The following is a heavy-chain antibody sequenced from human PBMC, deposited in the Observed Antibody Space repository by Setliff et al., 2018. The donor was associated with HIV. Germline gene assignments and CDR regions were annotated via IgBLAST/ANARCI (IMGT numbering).Heavy chain of an antibody. D-gene: IGHD3-10*01. Sequence: PSETLSLTCTVSGGSISSGDYHWTWIRQPAGKGLQWIGRIHTSGSTKYNPSLKSRVTISADTSKNQFSLNLSSVTAAETAVYYCARVGYHGSGRYSFDYWGQGTLVTVSS. CDR2: IHTSGST. V-gene: IGHV4-61*02. CDR3: ARVGYHGSGRYSFDY. CDR1: GGSISSGDYH. J-gene: IGHJ4*02.